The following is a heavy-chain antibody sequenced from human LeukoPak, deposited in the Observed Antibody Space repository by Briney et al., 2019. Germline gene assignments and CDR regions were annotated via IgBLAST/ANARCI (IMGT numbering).Heavy chain of an antibody. D-gene: IGHD4-17*01. CDR1: GGTFSSYA. CDR3: ARVGLEYGDYEDY. J-gene: IGHJ4*02. Sequence: SVKVSCRASGGTFSSYAISWVRQAPGQGLEWMGRIIPILGIANYAQKFQGRVTITADKSTSTAYMELSSLRSEDTAVYYCARVGLEYGDYEDYWGQGTLVTVSS. V-gene: IGHV1-69*04. CDR2: IIPILGIA.